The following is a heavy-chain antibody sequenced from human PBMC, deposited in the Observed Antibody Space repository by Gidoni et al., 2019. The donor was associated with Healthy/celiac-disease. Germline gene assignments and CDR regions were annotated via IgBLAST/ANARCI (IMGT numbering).Heavy chain of an antibody. V-gene: IGHV3-30*01. CDR2: ISYDGSNK. D-gene: IGHD6-19*01. CDR3: AMAGRGD. J-gene: IGHJ4*02. Sequence: QVQLVESGGGVVQPGRSMRLSCAASGFTFSSYAMHWVRQAPGKGLEWVAFISYDGSNKYYADSVKGRFTISRDNSKNTLYLQMNSLRAEDTAVYYCAMAGRGDWGQGTLVTVSS. CDR1: GFTFSSYA.